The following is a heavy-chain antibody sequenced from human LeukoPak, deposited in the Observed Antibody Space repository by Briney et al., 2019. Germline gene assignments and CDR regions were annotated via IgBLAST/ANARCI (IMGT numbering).Heavy chain of an antibody. Sequence: SETLSLTCTVSGGSISSSSYYWGWIRQPPGKGLEWIGSIYYSGSTYYNPSLKSRVTISVDTSKNQFSLKLSSVTAADTAVYYCARGRGGWYQLLGSLLLDYWGQGTLVTVSS. CDR3: ARGRGGWYQLLGSLLLDY. CDR2: IYYSGST. D-gene: IGHD2-2*01. CDR1: GGSISSSSYY. V-gene: IGHV4-39*01. J-gene: IGHJ4*02.